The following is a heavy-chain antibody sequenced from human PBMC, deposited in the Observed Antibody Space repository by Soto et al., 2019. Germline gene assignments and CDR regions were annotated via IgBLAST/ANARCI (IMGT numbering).Heavy chain of an antibody. CDR1: GGTFRSYD. CDR3: AGRAASHTADEAFDI. V-gene: IGHV3-13*01. D-gene: IGHD6-25*01. J-gene: IGHJ3*02. CDR2: IGTAGDT. Sequence: GGSLRLSCTASGGTFRSYDMHWVRQATGKGLEWVSAIGTAGDTYYPGSVKGRFTISRENAKNSLYLQMNSLRAGDTAVYYCAGRAASHTADEAFDIWGQGTMVTVSS.